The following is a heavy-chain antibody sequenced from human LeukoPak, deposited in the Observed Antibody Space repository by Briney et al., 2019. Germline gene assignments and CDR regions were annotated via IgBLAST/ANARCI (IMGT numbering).Heavy chain of an antibody. CDR2: IYYSGST. CDR1: GGSISSYY. CDR3: ARLRGSREGFDP. J-gene: IGHJ5*02. Sequence: PSESLSLTCTVSGGSISSYYWSWIRQPPGKGLEWIGYIYYSGSTNYNPSLKSRVTISVDTSKNQFSLKLSSVTAADTAVYYCARLRGSREGFDPWGQGTLATVSS. D-gene: IGHD3-10*01. V-gene: IGHV4-59*08.